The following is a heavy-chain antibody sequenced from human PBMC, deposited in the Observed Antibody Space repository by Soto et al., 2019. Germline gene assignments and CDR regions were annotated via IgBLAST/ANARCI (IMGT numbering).Heavy chain of an antibody. Sequence: PSETLSLTCTVSGGSISSSSYYWGWIRQPPGKGLEWIGSIYYSGSTYYNPPLKRQVTISVDTSKNKFSLKQSTVTAADTAVYYCASMYYYGSGEFDYWGQG. CDR1: GGSISSSSYY. V-gene: IGHV4-39*01. CDR3: ASMYYYGSGEFDY. D-gene: IGHD3-10*01. J-gene: IGHJ4*02. CDR2: IYYSGST.